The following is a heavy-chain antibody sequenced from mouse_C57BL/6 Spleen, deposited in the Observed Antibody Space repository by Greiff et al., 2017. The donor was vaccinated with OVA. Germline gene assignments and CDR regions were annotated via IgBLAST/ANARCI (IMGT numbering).Heavy chain of an antibody. CDR3: ARLHYYGSSYFDY. J-gene: IGHJ2*01. CDR1: GYTFTSYW. D-gene: IGHD1-1*01. CDR2: IHPNSGST. Sequence: QVQLQQPGAELVKPGASVKLSCKASGYTFTSYWMHWVKQRPGQGLEWIGMIHPNSGSTNYNEKFKSKATLTVDKSSSTAYMQLSSLTSEDSAVYYCARLHYYGSSYFDYWGQGTTLTVSS. V-gene: IGHV1-64*01.